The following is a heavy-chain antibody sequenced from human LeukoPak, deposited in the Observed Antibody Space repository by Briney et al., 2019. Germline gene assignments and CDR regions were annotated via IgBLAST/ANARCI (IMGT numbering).Heavy chain of an antibody. CDR3: AKPKYDSSGYLVDY. Sequence: PGGSLRLSCAASGFTFSNYWMSWVRQAPGKGLEWVANIKEDGTEKYYADSVKGRFTISRDNSKNTLYLQMNSLRAEDTAVYYCAKPKYDSSGYLVDYWGQGTLVTVSS. CDR1: GFTFSNYW. J-gene: IGHJ4*02. D-gene: IGHD3-22*01. V-gene: IGHV3-7*01. CDR2: IKEDGTEK.